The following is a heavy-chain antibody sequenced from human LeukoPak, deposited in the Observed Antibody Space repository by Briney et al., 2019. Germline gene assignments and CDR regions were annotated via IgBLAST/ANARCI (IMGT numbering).Heavy chain of an antibody. D-gene: IGHD2-15*01. V-gene: IGHV3-23*01. Sequence: GGSLRLSCAASGFTFSNYAMSWVRQAPGKGLEWVSAISSSGGNTYYADSVKGRFTISRDNSKNTFYLQMNSLRAEDTAVYYCATLSVVVVPAELNWGQGTLVTVSS. J-gene: IGHJ4*02. CDR1: GFTFSNYA. CDR2: ISSSGGNT. CDR3: ATLSVVVVPAELN.